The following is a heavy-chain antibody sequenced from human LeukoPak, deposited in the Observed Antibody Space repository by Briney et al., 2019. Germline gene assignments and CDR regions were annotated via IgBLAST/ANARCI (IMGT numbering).Heavy chain of an antibody. Sequence: GGTLIHSCPASGFPFSRYWMHWIRQAPGEGLVWVLRINCDGSSTSYADSVKGRFTISRDNAKNTLYLQMNSLRAEYTAVYYCARLWTAVVPAAMPIYYFDYWGQGTLVTVTS. CDR1: GFPFSRYW. V-gene: IGHV3-74*01. J-gene: IGHJ4*02. CDR3: ARLWTAVVPAAMPIYYFDY. CDR2: INCDGSST. D-gene: IGHD2-2*01.